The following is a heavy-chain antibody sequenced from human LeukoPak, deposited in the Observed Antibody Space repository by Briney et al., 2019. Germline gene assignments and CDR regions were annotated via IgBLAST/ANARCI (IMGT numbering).Heavy chain of an antibody. D-gene: IGHD3-22*01. CDR3: ARDGYYYDSSGYYPLFDY. V-gene: IGHV4-34*01. J-gene: IGHJ4*02. CDR1: GGSFSGYY. Sequence: SETLSLTCAVYGGSFSGYYWSWIRQPPGKGLEWIGEIKHSGSTNYTPSLKSRDTISVDTYKNQFSLKLSSVTAAETAVYYCARDGYYYDSSGYYPLFDYWGQGTLVTVSS. CDR2: IKHSGST.